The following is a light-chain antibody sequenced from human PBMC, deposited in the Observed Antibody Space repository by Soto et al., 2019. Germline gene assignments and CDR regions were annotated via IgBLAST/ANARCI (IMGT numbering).Light chain of an antibody. Sequence: QSVLTQPPSVSGAPGQRVTISCTGSSSNIGAGYDVHWYQQLPGTAPKLLIYGNSNRPSGVPDRFSGSKSGTSASLAITGLQAEDEADYSCQSYDGSLLGSVVFGGGTKLTVL. CDR3: QSYDGSLLGSVV. J-gene: IGLJ2*01. CDR1: SSNIGAGYD. V-gene: IGLV1-40*01. CDR2: GNS.